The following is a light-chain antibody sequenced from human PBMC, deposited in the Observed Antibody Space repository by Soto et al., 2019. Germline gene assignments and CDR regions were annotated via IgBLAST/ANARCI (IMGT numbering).Light chain of an antibody. CDR3: SSWTTRSTYV. CDR1: ISDVGGYNY. Sequence: QSALTQPRSVSGSPGQSVTISCTGTISDVGGYNYVSWYQQHPGKAPKLMIYEVTNRPAGVSDRFSGSKSGNTASLTISGLQAEDEADYYCSSWTTRSTYVFGTGTKLTVL. J-gene: IGLJ1*01. CDR2: EVT. V-gene: IGLV2-14*01.